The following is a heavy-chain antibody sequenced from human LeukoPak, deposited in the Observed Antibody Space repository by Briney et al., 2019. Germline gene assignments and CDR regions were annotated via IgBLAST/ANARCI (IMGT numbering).Heavy chain of an antibody. CDR3: AREQVPSYYESSGYLDY. Sequence: PSETLSLTCTVSGGSISSGGYYWSWLRQHPGKGLEWIGYIYYSGSTYYNPSLKSRVTISLDTSTNQFSLKLSSVTAADTAVYYCAREQVPSYYESSGYLDYWGQGTLVTVSS. CDR2: IYYSGST. V-gene: IGHV4-31*03. D-gene: IGHD3-22*01. J-gene: IGHJ4*02. CDR1: GGSISSGGYY.